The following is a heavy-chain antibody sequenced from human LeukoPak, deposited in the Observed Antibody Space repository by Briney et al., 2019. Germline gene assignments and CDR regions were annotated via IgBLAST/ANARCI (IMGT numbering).Heavy chain of an antibody. Sequence: ASVKVSCKASGYTFTGYYMHWVRQAPGQGLEWMGWINPNSGGTNYAQKFQGRVTMTRDTSISTAYMELSRLRSDDTAVYYCARSQWLVRGNNWFDPRGQGTLVTVSS. CDR3: ARSQWLVRGNNWFDP. CDR2: INPNSGGT. J-gene: IGHJ5*02. CDR1: GYTFTGYY. V-gene: IGHV1-2*02. D-gene: IGHD6-19*01.